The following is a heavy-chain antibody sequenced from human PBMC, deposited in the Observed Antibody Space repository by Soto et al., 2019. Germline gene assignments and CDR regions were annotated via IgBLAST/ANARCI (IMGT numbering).Heavy chain of an antibody. D-gene: IGHD2-15*01. CDR3: ARLKTYCSGGSCYPRAFDY. Sequence: SETLSLTCTVSGGSISSGDYYWSWIRQPPGKGLEWIGYIYYSGSTYYNPSLKSRVTISVDTSKNHFSLKLSSVTAADTAVYYCARLKTYCSGGSCYPRAFDYWGQGTLVTVSS. CDR2: IYYSGST. V-gene: IGHV4-30-4*01. J-gene: IGHJ4*02. CDR1: GGSISSGDYY.